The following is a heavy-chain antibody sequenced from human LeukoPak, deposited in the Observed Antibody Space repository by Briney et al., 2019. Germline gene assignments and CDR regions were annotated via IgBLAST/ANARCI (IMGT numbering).Heavy chain of an antibody. V-gene: IGHV1-2*02. CDR1: GYTFTGYY. Sequence: GASVKVSCKASGYTFTGYYMHWVRQASGQGLEWMGWINPNSGGTNYAQKFQGRVTMTRDTSISTAYMELSRLRSDDTAVYYCARVGRYGNYPRFDYWGQGTLVTVSS. D-gene: IGHD4-11*01. CDR3: ARVGRYGNYPRFDY. J-gene: IGHJ4*02. CDR2: INPNSGGT.